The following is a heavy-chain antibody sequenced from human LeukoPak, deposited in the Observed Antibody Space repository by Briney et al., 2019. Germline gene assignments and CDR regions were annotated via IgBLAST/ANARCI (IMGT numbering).Heavy chain of an antibody. CDR3: AREGTDTIFGVKYYYYMDV. V-gene: IGHV1-18*01. J-gene: IGHJ6*03. Sequence: ASVTVSCKASGYTFTTYGFNWVRQAPGQGLEWMGGISAYDHRTRYAQKFQGRVTFTTDRSTNTAYMELRSLRSDDTAVSYCAREGTDTIFGVKYYYYMDVWGKGTSVTVSS. D-gene: IGHD3-3*01. CDR1: GYTFTTYG. CDR2: ISAYDHRT.